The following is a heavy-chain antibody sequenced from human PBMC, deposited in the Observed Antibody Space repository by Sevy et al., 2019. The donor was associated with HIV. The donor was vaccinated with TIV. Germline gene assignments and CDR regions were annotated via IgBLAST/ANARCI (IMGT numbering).Heavy chain of an antibody. J-gene: IGHJ4*02. CDR1: GFGLNSYW. CDR2: IKQDGSVK. Sequence: GGSLRLSCAASGFGLNSYWMSWVRQAPGKGLEWVANIKQDGSVKYYVDSVKGRFTISRDNARNLLYLQMNSLRAEDTALYYCVRAIAADGSFWGQGTLVTVSS. V-gene: IGHV3-7*01. CDR3: VRAIAADGSF. D-gene: IGHD6-13*01.